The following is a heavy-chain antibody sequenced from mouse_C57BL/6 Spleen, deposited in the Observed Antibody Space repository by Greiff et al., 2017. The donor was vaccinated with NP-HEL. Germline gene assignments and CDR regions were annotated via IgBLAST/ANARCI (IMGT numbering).Heavy chain of an antibody. V-gene: IGHV1-61*01. CDR2: IYPSDSET. CDR1: GYTFTSYW. Sequence: QVQLQQSGAELVRPGSSVKLSCKASGYTFTSYWMDWVKQRPGQGLEWIGNIYPSDSETHYNQKFKDKATLTVDKSSSTAYMQLSSLTSEDSAVYYCARGDYGSDFDYWGQGTTLTVSS. J-gene: IGHJ2*01. D-gene: IGHD1-1*01. CDR3: ARGDYGSDFDY.